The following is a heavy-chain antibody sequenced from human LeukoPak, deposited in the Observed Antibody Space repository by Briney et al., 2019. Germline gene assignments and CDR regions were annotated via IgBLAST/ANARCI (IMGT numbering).Heavy chain of an antibody. CDR3: ARADGYNHPTPVWYFDY. CDR1: GFTFSSYA. Sequence: GGSLRLSCAASGFTFSSYAMSWVRQAPGKGLEWVSAISGSGGSTYYADSVKGRFTISRHNSENTLFLQMNSLRAEDTAVYYCARADGYNHPTPVWYFDYWGQGTLVTVSS. J-gene: IGHJ4*02. V-gene: IGHV3-23*01. D-gene: IGHD5-24*01. CDR2: ISGSGGST.